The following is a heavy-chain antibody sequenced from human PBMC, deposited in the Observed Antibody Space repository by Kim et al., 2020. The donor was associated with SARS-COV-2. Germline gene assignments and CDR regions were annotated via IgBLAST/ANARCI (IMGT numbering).Heavy chain of an antibody. J-gene: IGHJ4*02. CDR1: VFTFSSYS. D-gene: IGHD3-22*01. CDR2: ISSSSSYI. V-gene: IGHV3-21*01. Sequence: GGSLRLSCAASVFTFSSYSMNWVRQAPGKGLEWVSFISSSSSYIFYAASVKGRFTISRDNAKNSLYLQMNSLRAEDTAVYYCARGSISQYDSSGYYYGLWGQGTLVTVSS. CDR3: ARGSISQYDSSGYYYGL.